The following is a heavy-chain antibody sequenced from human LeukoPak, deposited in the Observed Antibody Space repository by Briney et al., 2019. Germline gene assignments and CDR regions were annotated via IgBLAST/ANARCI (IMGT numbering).Heavy chain of an antibody. D-gene: IGHD4-17*01. CDR2: ISSSGSTI. CDR1: GFTFSSYE. Sequence: GGSLRLSCAASGFTFSSYEMNWVRQAPGKGLEWVSYISSSGSTIYYADSVKGRFTISRDNAKNSLYLQMNSLRAEDTAVYYCASGGKYGDYFYWGQGTLVTVSS. CDR3: ASGGKYGDYFY. V-gene: IGHV3-48*03. J-gene: IGHJ4*02.